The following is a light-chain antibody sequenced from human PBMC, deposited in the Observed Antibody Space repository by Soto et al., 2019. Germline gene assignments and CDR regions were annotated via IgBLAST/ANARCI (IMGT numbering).Light chain of an antibody. CDR3: QQSFSPHIA. V-gene: IGKV1-39*01. Sequence: MTQSPVTLSASVGDRVTITCRASRSIGNNLNWYQQRPGKAPLLLIYSASSLQSGVPSRFSGSSSGTDFTLTINGLQPEDFATYYCQQSFSPHIAFGQGTRLEI. CDR1: RSIGNN. CDR2: SAS. J-gene: IGKJ5*01.